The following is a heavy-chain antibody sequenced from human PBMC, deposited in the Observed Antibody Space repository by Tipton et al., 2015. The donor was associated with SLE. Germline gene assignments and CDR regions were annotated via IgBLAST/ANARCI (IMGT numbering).Heavy chain of an antibody. Sequence: GSLRLSCVASGFTFSSYAMSWLRQAPGKGLEWISIISASGASTYYADSVKGRFSISRDNSKNTLFLQMNSLRADDTAEYYCAKGLGRGGLDIWGQRTLVTVSS. CDR3: AKGLGRGGLDI. CDR1: GFTFSSYA. V-gene: IGHV3-23*01. D-gene: IGHD7-27*01. CDR2: ISASGAST. J-gene: IGHJ4*02.